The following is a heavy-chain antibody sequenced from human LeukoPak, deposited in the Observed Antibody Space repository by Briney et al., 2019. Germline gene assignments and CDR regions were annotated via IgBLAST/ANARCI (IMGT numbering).Heavy chain of an antibody. V-gene: IGHV4-61*01. CDR1: GGSVSSGSYY. Sequence: SETLSLTCTVSGGSVSSGSYYWSRIRQPPGKGLEWIGYIYYSGSTNYNPSLKSRVTISVDTSKNQFSLKLSSVTAADTAVYYCARAHCDIWNGYYFFDYWGQGTLVTVSS. J-gene: IGHJ4*02. CDR2: IYYSGST. D-gene: IGHD3-3*01. CDR3: ARAHCDIWNGYYFFDY.